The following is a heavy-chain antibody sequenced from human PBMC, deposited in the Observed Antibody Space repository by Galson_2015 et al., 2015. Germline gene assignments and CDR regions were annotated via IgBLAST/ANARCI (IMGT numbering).Heavy chain of an antibody. CDR3: ARALRYAYFDY. V-gene: IGHV3-48*03. CDR2: ISSSGSTI. J-gene: IGHJ4*02. CDR1: GFTFSSYE. D-gene: IGHD5-12*01. Sequence: SLRLSCAASGFTFSSYEMNWVRQAPGKGLEWVSYISSSGSTIYYADFVKGRFTISRDNAKNSLYLQMNSLRAEDTAVYYCARALRYAYFDYWGQGTLVTVSS.